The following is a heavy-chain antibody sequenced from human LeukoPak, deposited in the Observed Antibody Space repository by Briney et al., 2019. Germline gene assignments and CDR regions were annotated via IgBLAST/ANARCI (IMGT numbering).Heavy chain of an antibody. CDR2: INAGNGNT. Sequence: ASVKVSCKASGYTFTSYAMHWVRQAPGQRLEWMGWINAGNGNTKYPQKLQGRVTMTTDTSTSTAYMELRSLRSDDTAVYYCARGASQLWLPGWGQGTLVTVSS. V-gene: IGHV1-3*01. CDR3: ARGASQLWLPG. CDR1: GYTFTSYA. J-gene: IGHJ4*02. D-gene: IGHD5-18*01.